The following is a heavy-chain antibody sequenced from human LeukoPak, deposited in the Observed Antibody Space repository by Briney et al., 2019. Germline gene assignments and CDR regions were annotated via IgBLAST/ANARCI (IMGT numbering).Heavy chain of an antibody. J-gene: IGHJ4*02. CDR3: ASGPRTLVVVADFDY. CDR2: IYSGGST. V-gene: IGHV3-66*01. Sequence: PGGSLRLSCAASGFTVSSNYMSWVRQAPGKGLEWVSVIYSGGSTYYADSVKGRFTISRDNSKNTLYLQMNSLRAEDTAVYYCASGPRTLVVVADFDYWGQGTLVTVSS. D-gene: IGHD2-15*01. CDR1: GFTVSSNY.